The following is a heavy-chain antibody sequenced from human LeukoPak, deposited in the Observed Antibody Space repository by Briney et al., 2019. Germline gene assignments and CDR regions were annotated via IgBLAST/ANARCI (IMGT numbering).Heavy chain of an antibody. CDR2: IKQDGSEK. Sequence: PGGSLRLSCAASGFTFSSYWMSWVRQAPGKGLEWVANIKQDGSEKYYVDSVKGRFTISRDNAKNSLYLQMNSLRAEDTAVYYCAREGVAYYYDSSGYTSWGQGTLVTVSS. J-gene: IGHJ4*02. CDR1: GFTFSSYW. D-gene: IGHD3-22*01. V-gene: IGHV3-7*03. CDR3: AREGVAYYYDSSGYTS.